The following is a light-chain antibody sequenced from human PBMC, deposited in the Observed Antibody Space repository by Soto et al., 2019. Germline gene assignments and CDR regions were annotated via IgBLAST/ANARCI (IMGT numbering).Light chain of an antibody. V-gene: IGLV2-14*01. CDR1: SSDVGGYNH. Sequence: QSALTQPASVTGSPGQSITISCTGTSSDVGGYNHVSWYQQHPGTAPKLILYEVANRPSGVSDRFSGSKSGNTASLTISGLQPEDEADYYCTSYTVRKSWVFGGGTKLTVL. CDR3: TSYTVRKSWV. J-gene: IGLJ3*02. CDR2: EVA.